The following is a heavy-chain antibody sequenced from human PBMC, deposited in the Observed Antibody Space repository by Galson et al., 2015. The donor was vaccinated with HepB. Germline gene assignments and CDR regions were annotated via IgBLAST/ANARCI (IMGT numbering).Heavy chain of an antibody. V-gene: IGHV3-30*03. CDR1: GFTFSSYG. J-gene: IGHJ4*02. CDR2: VSNDGGNQ. Sequence: SLRLSCAASGFTFSSYGMHWVRQAPGKGLEWVAVVSNDGGNQYYADSVKGRFTVSRDNSKNTLNLQMNGLRPEDTAVYFCARDRSDWYESPFDCWGQGTLVTVSS. D-gene: IGHD6-19*01. CDR3: ARDRSDWYESPFDC.